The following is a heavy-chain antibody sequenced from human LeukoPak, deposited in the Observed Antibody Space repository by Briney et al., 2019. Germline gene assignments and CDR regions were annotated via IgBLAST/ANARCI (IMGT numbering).Heavy chain of an antibody. V-gene: IGHV1-69*05. D-gene: IGHD5-24*01. Sequence: ASVKVSCKASGGTFSSYAISWVRQAPGQGLEWMGGIIPIFGTANYAQKFQGRVTITTDESTSTAYMELSSLRSEDTAVYYCARGGMAEEDAFDIWGQGTMVTVSS. CDR1: GGTFSSYA. CDR3: ARGGMAEEDAFDI. J-gene: IGHJ3*02. CDR2: IIPIFGTA.